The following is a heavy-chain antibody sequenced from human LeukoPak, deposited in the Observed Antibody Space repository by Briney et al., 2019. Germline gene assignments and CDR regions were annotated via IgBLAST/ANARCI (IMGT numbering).Heavy chain of an antibody. V-gene: IGHV3-30-3*01. J-gene: IGHJ4*02. CDR1: GFTFSSYA. CDR3: ARGKGSESGYDYFLDL. CDR2: FSYDGSSK. Sequence: GGSLRLSCAASGFTFSSYAMHWARQAPGKGLEWVTLFSYDGSSKYYADSVRGRFTISRDNSKNTLYLQMNSLRADDSAVYYCARGKGSESGYDYFLDLWARETVLTVSS. D-gene: IGHD5-12*01.